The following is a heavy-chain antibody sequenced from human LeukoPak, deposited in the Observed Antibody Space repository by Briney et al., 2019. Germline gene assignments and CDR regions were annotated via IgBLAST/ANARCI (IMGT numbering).Heavy chain of an antibody. V-gene: IGHV4-39*01. CDR3: ARLRGDHYYFDY. Sequence: SETLSFTCTVSGGSISSSSYYWGWIRQPPGKGLEWIGSIYYSGSTYYNPSLKSRVTISVGTSKNQFSLKLSSVTAADTAVYYCARLRGDHYYFDYWGQGTLVTVSS. J-gene: IGHJ4*02. CDR1: GGSISSSSYY. CDR2: IYYSGST. D-gene: IGHD2-21*02.